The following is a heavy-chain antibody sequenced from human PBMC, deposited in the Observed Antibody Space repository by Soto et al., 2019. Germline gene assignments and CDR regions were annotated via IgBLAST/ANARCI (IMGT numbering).Heavy chain of an antibody. CDR3: ARVHGSAGDTSES. Sequence: QVQLVQSGAEVKKPGASVKVSCKASGYTFTIYGISWVRQAPGQGLEWMGWIRSYNDNTNYAQKFQGRGTMTTDTSTSTAYMELRRLRSDDTAVYYCARVHGSAGDTSESWGQGTLVTVSS. J-gene: IGHJ5*02. CDR1: GYTFTIYG. D-gene: IGHD3-10*01. CDR2: IRSYNDNT. V-gene: IGHV1-18*01.